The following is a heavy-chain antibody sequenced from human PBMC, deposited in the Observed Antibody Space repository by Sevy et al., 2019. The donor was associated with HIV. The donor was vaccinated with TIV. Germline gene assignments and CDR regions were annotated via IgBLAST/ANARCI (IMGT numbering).Heavy chain of an antibody. D-gene: IGHD2-2*01. J-gene: IGHJ4*02. CDR3: LRDIPPPVVVPAASCDS. Sequence: GGSLRLSCSVSGFTFNYYGMYWVRQAPGKGLQYVSGIRSNGDSTEYADSVKGRFIISRDNSKNTLYLQMSSLRPEDTAVSYCLRDIPPPVVVPAASCDSWGQGTLVTVSS. CDR1: GFTFNYYG. CDR2: IRSNGDST. V-gene: IGHV3-64D*06.